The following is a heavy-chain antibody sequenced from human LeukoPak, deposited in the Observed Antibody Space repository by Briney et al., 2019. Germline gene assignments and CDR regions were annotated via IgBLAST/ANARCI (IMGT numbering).Heavy chain of an antibody. CDR2: ISSSSSYI. CDR1: GFTFSSYS. V-gene: IGHV3-21*01. J-gene: IGHJ3*02. Sequence: GGSLRLPCAASGFTFSSYSMNWVRQAPGKGLEWVSSISSSSSYIYYADSVKGRFTISRDNAKNSLYLQMNSLRAEDAAVYYCTREALGAGSGSYYNAAFDIWGQGTMVTVSS. D-gene: IGHD3-10*01. CDR3: TREALGAGSGSYYNAAFDI.